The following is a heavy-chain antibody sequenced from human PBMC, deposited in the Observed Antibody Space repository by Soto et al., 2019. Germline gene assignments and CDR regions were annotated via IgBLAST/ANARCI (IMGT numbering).Heavy chain of an antibody. Sequence: GGSLRLSCAASGFTFSSYGMHWVRQAPGKGLEWVAVIWYDGSNKYYADSVKGRFTISRDNSKNTLYLQMNSLRAEDTAVYYCARRTGYSIEGGDAFDIWGQGTMVTVSS. V-gene: IGHV3-33*01. CDR1: GFTFSSYG. D-gene: IGHD2-15*01. CDR3: ARRTGYSIEGGDAFDI. J-gene: IGHJ3*02. CDR2: IWYDGSNK.